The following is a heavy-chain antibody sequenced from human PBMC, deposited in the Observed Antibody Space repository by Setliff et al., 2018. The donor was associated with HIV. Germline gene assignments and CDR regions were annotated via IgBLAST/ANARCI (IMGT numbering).Heavy chain of an antibody. CDR2: ISTSSTYT. V-gene: IGHV3-21*01. CDR3: ATHRVGQRPWLSDF. J-gene: IGHJ4*02. D-gene: IGHD5-12*01. Sequence: PGGSLRLSCAVSGFNFRGYNMNWVRQAPGKGLEWVSSISTSSTYTYYADSVKGRFTISRDNAKNALYLQMNSLRAEDTAVYYCATHRVGQRPWLSDFWGQGTLGTVPQ. CDR1: GFNFRGYN.